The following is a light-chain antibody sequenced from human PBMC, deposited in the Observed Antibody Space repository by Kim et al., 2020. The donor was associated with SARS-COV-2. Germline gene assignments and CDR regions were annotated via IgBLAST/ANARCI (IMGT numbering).Light chain of an antibody. CDR2: DVS. V-gene: IGLV2-14*03. J-gene: IGLJ3*02. CDR3: SSYTSSSTRV. CDR1: SSDVGGYNY. Sequence: GQSITISCTGTSSDVGGYNYVSWYQQHPGKAPKLIIYDVSNWPSGVSNRFSGSKSGNTASLTISGLQAEDEADYYCSSYTSSSTRVFGGGTQLTVL.